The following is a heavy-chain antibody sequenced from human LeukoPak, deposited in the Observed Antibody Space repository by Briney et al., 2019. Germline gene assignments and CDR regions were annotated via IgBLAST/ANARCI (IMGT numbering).Heavy chain of an antibody. CDR1: GGTFSSYA. CDR3: ARCGIAVAGINFDY. CDR2: IIPIFGTA. D-gene: IGHD6-19*01. V-gene: IGHV1-69*13. Sequence: GASVKVSCKASGGTFSSYAISWVRQAPGQGLEWMGGIIPIFGTANYEQKFQGRVTITAVESTSTAYMELSSLRSEDTAVYYCARCGIAVAGINFDYWGQGTLVTVPS. J-gene: IGHJ4*02.